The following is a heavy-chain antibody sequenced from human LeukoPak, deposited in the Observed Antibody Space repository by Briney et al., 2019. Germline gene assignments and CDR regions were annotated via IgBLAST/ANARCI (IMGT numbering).Heavy chain of an antibody. CDR3: AARIAVAGTER. CDR2: IVVGSGNT. J-gene: IGHJ4*02. Sequence: ASVKVSCKASGFTFTSSAVQWVRQARGQRLEWIGWIVVGSGNTNYAQKFQERVTIARDMSTSTAYMELSSLRSEDTAVYYCAARIAVAGTERWGQGTLVTVSS. CDR1: GFTFTSSA. V-gene: IGHV1-58*01. D-gene: IGHD6-19*01.